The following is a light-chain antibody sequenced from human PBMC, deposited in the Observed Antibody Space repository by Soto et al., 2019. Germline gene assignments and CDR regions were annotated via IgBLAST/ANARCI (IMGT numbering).Light chain of an antibody. CDR1: QGLVYIDGNTY. Sequence: DVVMTQSPLSLPVTLGQPASISCRSSQGLVYIDGNTYLSWFQQRPGQSPRRLIYKVSDRDSGVPDRFSGSGSGTDFTLKISRVEAEDVGIYYCMQGTHWPRTFGQGTQLEIK. V-gene: IGKV2-30*01. J-gene: IGKJ5*01. CDR2: KVS. CDR3: MQGTHWPRT.